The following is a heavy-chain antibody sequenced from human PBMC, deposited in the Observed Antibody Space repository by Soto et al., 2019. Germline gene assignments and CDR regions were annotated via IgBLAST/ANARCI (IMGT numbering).Heavy chain of an antibody. J-gene: IGHJ4*02. Sequence: PVEVSSPACRGSIKRHSMWWVRQAPGQGLEWMGGIIPIFGTANYAQKFQGRVTITADESTSTAYMELSSLRSEDTAVYYCARDATAFDYWGQGTLVTVSS. CDR3: ARDATAFDY. CDR1: RGSIKRHS. CDR2: IIPIFGTA. V-gene: IGHV1-69*13. D-gene: IGHD5-18*01.